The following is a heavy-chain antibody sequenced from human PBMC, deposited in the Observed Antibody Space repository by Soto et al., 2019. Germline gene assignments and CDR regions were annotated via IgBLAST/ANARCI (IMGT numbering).Heavy chain of an antibody. CDR3: ARGYGSGSFGAFDI. Sequence: SVKVSCKASGGTFTSYAISWVRQAPEQGLEWMGGIIPIFGTANYAQKFQGRVTITADESTSTAYMELSSLRSEDTAVYYCARGYGSGSFGAFDIWGQGTMVTVSS. J-gene: IGHJ3*02. CDR2: IIPIFGTA. D-gene: IGHD3-10*01. CDR1: GGTFTSYA. V-gene: IGHV1-69*13.